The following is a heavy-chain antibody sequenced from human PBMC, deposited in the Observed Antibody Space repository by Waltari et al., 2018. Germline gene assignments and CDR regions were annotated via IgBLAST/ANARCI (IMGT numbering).Heavy chain of an antibody. CDR1: GGTFRSYA. CDR2: IIPIFGTA. J-gene: IGHJ4*02. CDR3: ARGGDGYIQGNGYFDY. V-gene: IGHV1-69*13. Sequence: QVQLVQSGAEVKKPGSSVKVSCKASGGTFRSYAISWVRQAPGQGLEWMGGIIPIFGTANYAQKFQGRVTITADESTSTAYMELSSLRSEDTAVYYCARGGDGYIQGNGYFDYWGQGTLVTVSS. D-gene: IGHD5-12*01.